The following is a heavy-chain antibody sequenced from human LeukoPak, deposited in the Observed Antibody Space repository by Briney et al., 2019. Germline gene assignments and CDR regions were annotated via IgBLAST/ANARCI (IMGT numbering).Heavy chain of an antibody. Sequence: SVKVSCKASGYIFTSNGINWVRQAPGQGLEWMGWINPYNGNTDYAQKLQGRVTMTTDTSTTTAYMELRSLRSEDTAVYYCARSDRHIVATSGVDYWGQGTLVTVSS. J-gene: IGHJ4*02. V-gene: IGHV1-18*01. CDR2: INPYNGNT. CDR1: GYIFTSNG. D-gene: IGHD5-12*01. CDR3: ARSDRHIVATSGVDY.